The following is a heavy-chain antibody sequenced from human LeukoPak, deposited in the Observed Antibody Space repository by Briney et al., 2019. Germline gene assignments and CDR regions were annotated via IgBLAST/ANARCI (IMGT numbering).Heavy chain of an antibody. Sequence: PGGSLRLSCAVSGFTLSDYAMHWVRQAPGKGLEWVAIISSDGTYQYYTDSVRGRFTFSTDNYKTTLFLQMTSLREEDTAVYYGERAFSRRGQDIWGSYFDSWGQGSLVTVSS. CDR2: ISSDGTYQ. CDR3: ERAFSRRGQDIWGSYFDS. V-gene: IGHV3-30*04. CDR1: GFTLSDYA. D-gene: IGHD3-16*01. J-gene: IGHJ4*02.